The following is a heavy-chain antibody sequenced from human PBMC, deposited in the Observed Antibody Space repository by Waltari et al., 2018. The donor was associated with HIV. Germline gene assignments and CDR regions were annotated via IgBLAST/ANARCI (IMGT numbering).Heavy chain of an antibody. CDR1: GGSITSYS. Sequence: QVQLQESGPGLVKPSETLSLTCTVSGGSITSYSWNWIRQPPGKGLEWVGYISYTGSANYNPSLKSRVTISVDTSKNQFSLRLTSVTAADTAMYYCARDQSPDEYYFDYWGQGTLVTVSS. CDR2: ISYTGSA. J-gene: IGHJ4*02. V-gene: IGHV4-59*01. CDR3: ARDQSPDEYYFDY.